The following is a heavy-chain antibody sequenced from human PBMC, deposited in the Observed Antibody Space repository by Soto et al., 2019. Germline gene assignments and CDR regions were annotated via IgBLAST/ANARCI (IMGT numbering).Heavy chain of an antibody. Sequence: QLQLQESGPGLVKPSETLSLTCTVSGGSISSSSYYWGWIRQPPGKGLEWIGSIYYSGSTYYNPSLKSRVTISVDTSKNQFSLKLSSVTAADTAVYYCARHHPSGITIFGVGMDYYYMDVWGKGTTVTVSS. D-gene: IGHD3-3*01. CDR1: GGSISSSSYY. J-gene: IGHJ6*03. V-gene: IGHV4-39*01. CDR3: ARHHPSGITIFGVGMDYYYMDV. CDR2: IYYSGST.